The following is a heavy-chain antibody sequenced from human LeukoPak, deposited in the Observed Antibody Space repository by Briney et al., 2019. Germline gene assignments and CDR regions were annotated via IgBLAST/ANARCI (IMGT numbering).Heavy chain of an antibody. CDR2: ISSSSSYI. CDR1: GFTFSSYS. D-gene: IGHD6-19*01. Sequence: GGSLRLSCAASGFTFSSYSMNWVRQAPGKGLEWVSSISSSSSYIYYADSVKGRFTISRDNAKNSLYLQMNSLRAEDTAVYYCARDGRIAVAGSDYWGQGTLVTVSS. J-gene: IGHJ4*02. CDR3: ARDGRIAVAGSDY. V-gene: IGHV3-21*01.